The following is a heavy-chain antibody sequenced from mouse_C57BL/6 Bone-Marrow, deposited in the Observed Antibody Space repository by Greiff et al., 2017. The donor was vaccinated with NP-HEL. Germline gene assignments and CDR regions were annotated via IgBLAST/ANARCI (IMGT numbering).Heavy chain of an antibody. CDR3: ARRRNYYGSRRGYFDY. CDR2: INPSTGGT. CDR1: GYSFTGYY. V-gene: IGHV1-42*01. J-gene: IGHJ2*01. D-gene: IGHD1-1*01. Sequence: VQLQQSGPELVKPGASVKISCKASGYSFTGYYMNWVKQSPEKSLEWIGEINPSTGGTTYNQKFKAKATLTVDKSSSTAYMQLKSLTSEDSAVYYCARRRNYYGSRRGYFDYWGQGTTLTVSS.